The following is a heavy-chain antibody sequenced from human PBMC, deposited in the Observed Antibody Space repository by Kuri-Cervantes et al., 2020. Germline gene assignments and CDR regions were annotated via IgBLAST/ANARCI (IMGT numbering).Heavy chain of an antibody. V-gene: IGHV3-13*01. CDR3: ARDRSYFERSPRNFEY. Sequence: LSLTCAASGLTFRRYDMSWVRQATGKGLEWVSDIGSDGDTDYPGSVKGRFTISRDNAKNSLYLQMNSLKAEDTAVYYCARDRSYFERSPRNFEYWGQGTLVTVSS. CDR1: GLTFRRYD. CDR2: IGSDGDT. D-gene: IGHD3-10*01. J-gene: IGHJ4*02.